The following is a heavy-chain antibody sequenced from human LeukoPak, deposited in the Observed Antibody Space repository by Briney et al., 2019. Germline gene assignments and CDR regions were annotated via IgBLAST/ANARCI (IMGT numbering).Heavy chain of an antibody. CDR3: AKKDCSSTSCPKFIDY. D-gene: IGHD2-2*01. Sequence: GRSLRLSCAASGFTFSSYAVHWVRQAPGKGLEWVSAISGSGGSTYYADSVKGRFTISRDNSKNTLYLQMNSLRAEDTAVYYCAKKDCSSTSCPKFIDYWGQGTLVTVSS. CDR2: ISGSGGST. CDR1: GFTFSSYA. J-gene: IGHJ4*02. V-gene: IGHV3-23*01.